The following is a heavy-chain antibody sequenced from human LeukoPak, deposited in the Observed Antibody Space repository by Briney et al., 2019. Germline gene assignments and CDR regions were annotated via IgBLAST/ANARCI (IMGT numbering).Heavy chain of an antibody. CDR3: ARVVAAAGIDY. J-gene: IGHJ4*02. CDR1: GGSISSGGYS. CDR2: IYHSGST. Sequence: KTSETLSLTCAVSGGSISSGGYSWSWIRQPPGKCLEWIGYIYHSGSTYYNPSLKSRVTISVDRSKNQFSLNLSSVTAADTAVYYCARVVAAAGIDYWGQGTLVTVSS. D-gene: IGHD6-13*01. V-gene: IGHV4-30-2*01.